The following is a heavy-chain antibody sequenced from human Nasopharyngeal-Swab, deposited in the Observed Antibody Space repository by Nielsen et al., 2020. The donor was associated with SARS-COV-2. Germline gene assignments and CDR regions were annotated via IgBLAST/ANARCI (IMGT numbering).Heavy chain of an antibody. V-gene: IGHV1-2*06. CDR3: ARRYYYYYYGMDV. CDR2: INPSSGGT. Sequence: ASVKVSCKASGYTFTGYYMHWVRQAPGQGLEWMGRINPSSGGTNYAQKFQGRVTMTRDTSISTAYMELSRLRSDDTAVYYCARRYYYYYYGMDVWGQGTTVTVSS. J-gene: IGHJ6*02. CDR1: GYTFTGYY.